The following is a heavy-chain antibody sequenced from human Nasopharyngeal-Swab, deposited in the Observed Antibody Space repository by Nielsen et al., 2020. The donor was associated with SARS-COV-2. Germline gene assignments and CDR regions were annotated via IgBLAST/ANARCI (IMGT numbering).Heavy chain of an antibody. D-gene: IGHD3-22*01. CDR1: GFTFSSYA. V-gene: IGHV3-30*04. Sequence: SCAASGFTFSSYAMHWVRQAPGKGLEWVAVISYDGSNKYYADSVKGRFTISRDNSKNTLYLQMNSLRAEDTAVYYCARGGYYDSSGYSMDFEYWGQGTLVTVSS. J-gene: IGHJ4*02. CDR2: ISYDGSNK. CDR3: ARGGYYDSSGYSMDFEY.